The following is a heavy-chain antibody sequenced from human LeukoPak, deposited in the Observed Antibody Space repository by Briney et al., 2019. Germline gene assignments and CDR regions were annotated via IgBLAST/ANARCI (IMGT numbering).Heavy chain of an antibody. CDR1: GFTFSSYG. V-gene: IGHV3-30*18. Sequence: GGSLRLPCAASGFTFSSYGMHWVRQAPGKGLEWVAVISYDGSNKYYADSVKGRFTISRDNSKNTLYLQMNSLKAEDTAVYFCAKYGSYNYYDRSPDYWGQGTLVTVSS. D-gene: IGHD3-22*01. J-gene: IGHJ4*02. CDR3: AKYGSYNYYDRSPDY. CDR2: ISYDGSNK.